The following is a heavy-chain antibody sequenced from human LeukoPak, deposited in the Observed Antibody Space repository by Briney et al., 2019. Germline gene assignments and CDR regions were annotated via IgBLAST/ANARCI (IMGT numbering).Heavy chain of an antibody. CDR1: GFTFSNYE. D-gene: IGHD5-18*01. CDR2: ISGSGSTI. CDR3: ARVRSGYSHENYFDY. Sequence: GGSLRLSCAASGFTFSNYEMNWVRQAPGKGLEWVSYISGSGSTIYYADSVEGRFTISRDNAKDSLYLQMNSLRAEDTAVYYCARVRSGYSHENYFDYWGQGTLVTVSS. J-gene: IGHJ4*02. V-gene: IGHV3-48*03.